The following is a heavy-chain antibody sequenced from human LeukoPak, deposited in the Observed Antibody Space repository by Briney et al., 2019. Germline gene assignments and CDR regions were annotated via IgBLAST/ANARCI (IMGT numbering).Heavy chain of an antibody. J-gene: IGHJ4*02. Sequence: SETLSLTCTVSGGSISTSSYYWGWIRQPPGKGLGWIGSIYYSGSTYYNPSLKSRVTISVDTSKNQFSLKLSSVTDADTAVYYCASQLYSSSWYLVGYFDYWGQGTLVAVSS. CDR1: GGSISTSSYY. CDR2: IYYSGST. V-gene: IGHV4-39*01. CDR3: ASQLYSSSWYLVGYFDY. D-gene: IGHD6-13*01.